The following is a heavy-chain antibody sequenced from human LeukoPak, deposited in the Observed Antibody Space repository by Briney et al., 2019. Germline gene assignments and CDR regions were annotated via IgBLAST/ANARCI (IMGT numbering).Heavy chain of an antibody. Sequence: GGSLRLSCAASGFTFSSYGMSWVRQAPGKGLQWVSAISGDGKGRDYPDSVKGRFTISRDNSKNTLYLQMDSLRAGDTAVYYCVREGRSSRWDDWYFDLWGRGTLVTVSS. CDR1: GFTFSSYG. V-gene: IGHV3-23*01. J-gene: IGHJ2*01. CDR2: ISGDGKGR. CDR3: VREGRSSRWDDWYFDL. D-gene: IGHD6-13*01.